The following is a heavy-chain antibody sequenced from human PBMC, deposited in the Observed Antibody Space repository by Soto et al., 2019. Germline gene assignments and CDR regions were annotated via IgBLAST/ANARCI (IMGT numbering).Heavy chain of an antibody. Sequence: SETLSLSCTVSGGSVSSGSYYWSWIRQPPGKGLEWIGYIYYSGSTNYNPSLKSRVTISVDTSKNQFPLKLSSVTAADTAVYYCARDMYYYGSGNRNYYYGMDVWGQGTTVTVSS. J-gene: IGHJ6*02. CDR2: IYYSGST. V-gene: IGHV4-61*01. CDR3: ARDMYYYGSGNRNYYYGMDV. D-gene: IGHD3-10*01. CDR1: GGSVSSGSYY.